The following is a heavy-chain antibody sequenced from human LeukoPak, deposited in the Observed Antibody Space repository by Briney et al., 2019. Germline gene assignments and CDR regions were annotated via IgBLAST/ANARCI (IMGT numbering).Heavy chain of an antibody. CDR1: GCTFSSYG. Sequence: ASVKASCKASGCTFSSYGISWVRQASGQGLEWMGWISADNGNTNYVQKFQGRVTITADKSTSTAYMELSSLRSEDTAVYYCARGVDTAMSWYFDYWGQGTLVTVSS. D-gene: IGHD5-18*01. J-gene: IGHJ4*02. CDR2: ISADNGNT. CDR3: ARGVDTAMSWYFDY. V-gene: IGHV1-18*01.